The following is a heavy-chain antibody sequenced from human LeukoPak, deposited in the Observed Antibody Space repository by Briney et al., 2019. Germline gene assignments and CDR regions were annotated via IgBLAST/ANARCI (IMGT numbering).Heavy chain of an antibody. V-gene: IGHV3-20*04. CDR3: ARNFGGGDSSGPYY. D-gene: IGHD3-22*01. CDR2: INWNGGRT. CDR1: GFTFSSYG. J-gene: IGHJ4*02. Sequence: GGSLRLSCAASGFTFSSYGMSWVRQAPGKGLEWVSGINWNGGRTGYADSMKGRFIISRDNAKNSLYLQVNSLRAEDTALYYCARNFGGGDSSGPYYWGQGTLVTVSS.